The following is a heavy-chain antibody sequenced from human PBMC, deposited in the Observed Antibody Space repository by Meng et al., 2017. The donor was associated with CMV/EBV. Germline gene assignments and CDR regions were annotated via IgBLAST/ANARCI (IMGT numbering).Heavy chain of an antibody. D-gene: IGHD5-18*01. V-gene: IGHV4-34*01. Sequence: VCGWSLRGYCCSWIRQPPGQGLEWIGDINPSRSTNYNPSLKSRVTISVDTSKNQFSLKLSSVTAADTAVYYCASRVRDTAMVRPFDYWGQGTLVTAPQ. J-gene: IGHJ4*02. CDR1: GWSLRGYC. CDR2: INPSRST. CDR3: ASRVRDTAMVRPFDY.